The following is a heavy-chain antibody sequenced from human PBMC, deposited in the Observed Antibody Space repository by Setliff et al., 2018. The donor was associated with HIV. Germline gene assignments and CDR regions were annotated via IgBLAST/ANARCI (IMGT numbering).Heavy chain of an antibody. CDR1: GNTFTGYW. CDR2: IYPSDSKT. D-gene: IGHD4-17*01. CDR3: ARLAYGGSYFDH. Sequence: PGESLKISCKGSGNTFTGYWFAWVRQMPGKGLEWMGMIYPSDSKTRYSPSFQGQVTISVDKSSNTAYLQWSSLKASDTAIYYCARLAYGGSYFDHWGHGTLVTAPQ. J-gene: IGHJ4*01. V-gene: IGHV5-51*01.